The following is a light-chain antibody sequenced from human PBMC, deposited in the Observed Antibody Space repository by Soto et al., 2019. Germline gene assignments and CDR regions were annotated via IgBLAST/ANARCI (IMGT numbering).Light chain of an antibody. CDR1: SSDVGGYNY. Sequence: QSALTQPASVSGSPGQSITISCTGTSSDVGGYNYVSWYQQHPGKAPKLMIYDVSNRPSGVSNRFSGSKSGNTASLTISGLQVEDEADYYCSSYTSSSTYVVLGGGTKVTVL. J-gene: IGLJ2*01. CDR2: DVS. CDR3: SSYTSSSTYVV. V-gene: IGLV2-14*01.